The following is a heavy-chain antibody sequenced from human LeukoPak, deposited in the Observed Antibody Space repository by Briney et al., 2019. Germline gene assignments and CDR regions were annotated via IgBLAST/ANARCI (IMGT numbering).Heavy chain of an antibody. J-gene: IGHJ4*02. D-gene: IGHD3-10*01. Sequence: QPGGSLRLSCAASGFTFSSYAMSWVRQAPGKGLEWVSAISGSGGSTYYADSVKGRFTISRDNSKNTLYLQMNSLGAEDTAVYYCAKDRRFGELYFDYWGQGTLVTVSS. CDR3: AKDRRFGELYFDY. CDR1: GFTFSSYA. V-gene: IGHV3-23*01. CDR2: ISGSGGST.